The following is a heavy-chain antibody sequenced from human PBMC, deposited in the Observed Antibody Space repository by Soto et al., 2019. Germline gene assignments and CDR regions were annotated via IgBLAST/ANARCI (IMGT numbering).Heavy chain of an antibody. CDR3: ASRGARIY. D-gene: IGHD3-10*01. V-gene: IGHV3-13*04. Sequence: EVALVESGGGLVQPGGSLTLSCAASGSTFSDYDMHWVRQASGKGPEWVAAIGHGYDTYYADSVRGRFTISRDKAKKSFDHPMNSLRVEDTAMCYCASRGARIYWAQGSLVTVSS. CDR2: IGHGYDT. CDR1: GSTFSDYD. J-gene: IGHJ4*02.